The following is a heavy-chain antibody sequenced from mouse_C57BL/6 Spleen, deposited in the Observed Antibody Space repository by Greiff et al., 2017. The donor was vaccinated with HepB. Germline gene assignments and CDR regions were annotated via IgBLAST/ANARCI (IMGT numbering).Heavy chain of an antibody. V-gene: IGHV14-1*01. CDR3: ARGLLRAWFAY. J-gene: IGHJ3*01. CDR2: IDPEDGDT. Sequence: EVQLVESGAELVRPGASVKLSCTASGFNIKDYYMHWVKQRPEQGLEWIGRIDPEDGDTEYAPKFQGKATMTADTSSSTAYMQLSSLTSEDSAVYYCARGLLRAWFAYWGQGTLVTVSA. D-gene: IGHD2-3*01. CDR1: GFNIKDYY.